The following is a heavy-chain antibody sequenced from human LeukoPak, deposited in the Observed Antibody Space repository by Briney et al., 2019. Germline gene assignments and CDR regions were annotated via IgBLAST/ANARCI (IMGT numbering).Heavy chain of an antibody. J-gene: IGHJ4*02. CDR1: AFSFSTSS. D-gene: IGHD2-2*01. V-gene: IGHV3-48*01. Sequence: GPSLSLSCAASAFSFSTSSINWVRLPAGKWLEWISYIRGGSTTIYYAESVKGRFTISRDNAKNSLYLQMNDLRAEDTGVYFCARDARSHCGTDACYGPYFDYWGQGSLVTVSS. CDR3: ARDARSHCGTDACYGPYFDY. CDR2: IRGGSTTI.